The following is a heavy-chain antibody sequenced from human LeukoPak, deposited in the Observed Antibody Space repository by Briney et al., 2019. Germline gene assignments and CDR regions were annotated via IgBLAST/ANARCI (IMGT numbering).Heavy chain of an antibody. V-gene: IGHV1-2*02. J-gene: IGHJ6*02. D-gene: IGHD2-2*01. CDR3: ARDIVVVPAAMGYYYYGMDV. Sequence: ASVKVSCKASGYTFTGYYMHWVRQAPGQGLEWMGWINPNSGGTNHAQKFQGRVTMTRDTSISTAYMELSRLRSDDTAVYYCARDIVVVPAAMGYYYYGMDVWGQGTTVTVSS. CDR1: GYTFTGYY. CDR2: INPNSGGT.